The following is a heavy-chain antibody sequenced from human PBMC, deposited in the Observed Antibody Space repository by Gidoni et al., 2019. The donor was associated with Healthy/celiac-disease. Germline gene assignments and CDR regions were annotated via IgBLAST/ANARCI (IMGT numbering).Heavy chain of an antibody. CDR1: GFTFSSYG. V-gene: IGHV3-30*18. Sequence: QVQLVESGGGVVQPGRSLRLSCAASGFTFSSYGMHWVRQAPGKGLEWVAGISYDGSNKYYADSVKGRFTISRDNSKNTLYLQMNSLRAEDTAVYYCAKTYYDFWSGYSDYYYYYGMDVWGQGTTVTVSS. J-gene: IGHJ6*02. CDR3: AKTYYDFWSGYSDYYYYYGMDV. CDR2: ISYDGSNK. D-gene: IGHD3-3*01.